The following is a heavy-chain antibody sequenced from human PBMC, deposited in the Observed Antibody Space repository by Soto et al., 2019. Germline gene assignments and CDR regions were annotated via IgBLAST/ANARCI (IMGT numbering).Heavy chain of an antibody. D-gene: IGHD2-15*01. V-gene: IGHV4-59*01. CDR3: ARGPLVAATPVYYDGLDV. CDR2: IYYSGST. J-gene: IGHJ6*02. CDR1: GSSLSSDY. Sequence: SETLSLTCTVTGSSLSSDYWSWIRQPPGKGLEWLGYIYYSGSTNYNPSLQSRVTISVDTSKNQFSLKLSSVTAADTAVYYCARGPLVAATPVYYDGLDVPGQGTTVTVSS.